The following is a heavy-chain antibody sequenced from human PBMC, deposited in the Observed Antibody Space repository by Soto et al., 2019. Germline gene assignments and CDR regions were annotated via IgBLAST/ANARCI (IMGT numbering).Heavy chain of an antibody. V-gene: IGHV4-4*02. D-gene: IGHD6-19*01. J-gene: IGHJ3*02. CDR3: ARGGAVAGTRDDAFDI. CDR2: IYHSGSS. CDR1: GGSISSSNW. Sequence: QVQLQESGPGLVKPSGTLSLTCAVSGGSISSSNWWSWVRQPPGKGLDWIGEIYHSGSSNYNPSLKSRVTISVDKSKIQFSLNLSSVTAADTAVYYCARGGAVAGTRDDAFDIWGQGTMVTVSS.